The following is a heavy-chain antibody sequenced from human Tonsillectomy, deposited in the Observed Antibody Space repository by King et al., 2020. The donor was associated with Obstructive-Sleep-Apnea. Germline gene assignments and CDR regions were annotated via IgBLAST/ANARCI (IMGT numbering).Heavy chain of an antibody. V-gene: IGHV1-69*04. D-gene: IGHD1-26*01. J-gene: IGHJ4*02. Sequence: QLVQSGAEVKKPGSSVKVSCKASGGTFSSYAISWVRQAPGQGLEWMGRSIPILGIANYEQKFQGRVTITADKSTSTAYMELSSLRSEDTAVYYCASMRTGWELLSFYWGQGTLVTVSS. CDR1: GGTFSSYA. CDR3: ASMRTGWELLSFY. CDR2: SIPILGIA.